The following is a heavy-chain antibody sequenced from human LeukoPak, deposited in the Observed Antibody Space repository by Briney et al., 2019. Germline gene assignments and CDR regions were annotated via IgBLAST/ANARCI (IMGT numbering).Heavy chain of an antibody. CDR1: GSTFSDYV. CDR3: ATYDVLTGFEY. Sequence: SVKASCKASGSTFSDYVISWVRQAPGQGLNWMGGISPLLGASKHTQNFHDRVTITADESTTTAFMELSDLRSADTAVYYCATYDVLTGFEYWGQGTLVTVSS. CDR2: ISPLLGAS. V-gene: IGHV1-69*01. J-gene: IGHJ4*02. D-gene: IGHD3-9*01.